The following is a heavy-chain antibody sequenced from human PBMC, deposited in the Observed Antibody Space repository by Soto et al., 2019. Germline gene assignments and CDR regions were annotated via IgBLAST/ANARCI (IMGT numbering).Heavy chain of an antibody. CDR3: ARDLKFGQADY. J-gene: IGHJ4*02. V-gene: IGHV4-4*07. CDR1: GGSISSYY. Sequence: PSETLSLTCTVSGGSISSYYWSWIRQPSGKGPEWIGRIYTSGSTNYNPSLKSRVTMSVDTSKNQFSLKLSSVTAADTAVYYCARDLKFGQADYWGQGSQVTVSS. D-gene: IGHD3-10*01. CDR2: IYTSGST.